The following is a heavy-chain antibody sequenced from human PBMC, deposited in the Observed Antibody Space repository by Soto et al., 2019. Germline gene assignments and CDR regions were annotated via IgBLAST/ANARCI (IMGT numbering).Heavy chain of an antibody. CDR1: GYTFTGYH. CDR2: STPNSGGT. V-gene: IGHV1-2*02. Sequence: ASLKVTCKASGYTFTGYHMHWERQAPGQGLEWMGWSTPNSGGTNYAQKFQGRVTMTRDTSSSTAYMESRRLRSDDTAVYYCALGPPSYPYYFDSGIDVWGQGTTVTASS. J-gene: IGHJ6*02. CDR3: ALGPPSYPYYFDSGIDV.